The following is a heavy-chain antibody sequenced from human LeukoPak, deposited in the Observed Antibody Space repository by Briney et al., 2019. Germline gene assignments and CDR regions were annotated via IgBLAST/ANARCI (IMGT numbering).Heavy chain of an antibody. D-gene: IGHD3-22*01. Sequence: GGSLRLSCAASGFTFSSSAMSWVRQVPGKGLEWVSGISASGGSTYYADSVRGRFTISRDNAKNSLYLQMNSLRAEDTAVYYCARDWRTSSYIYYLDYWGQGTLVTVSS. CDR3: ARDWRTSSYIYYLDY. CDR1: GFTFSSSA. J-gene: IGHJ4*02. CDR2: ISASGGST. V-gene: IGHV3-23*01.